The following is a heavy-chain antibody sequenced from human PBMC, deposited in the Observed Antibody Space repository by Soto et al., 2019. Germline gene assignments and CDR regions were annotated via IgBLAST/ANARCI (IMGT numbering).Heavy chain of an antibody. J-gene: IGHJ4*02. Sequence: ASVKVSCKAFGYSFTTYSITWVRQAPGQGLEWLGWISANNGNTKFPQRFQERVIMTTDTSTSTAYLELKSLTSDDTAVYYCARDSSSGSFDYWGQGTLVTVSS. CDR1: GYSFTTYS. V-gene: IGHV1-18*01. CDR3: ARDSSSGSFDY. CDR2: ISANNGNT. D-gene: IGHD6-19*01.